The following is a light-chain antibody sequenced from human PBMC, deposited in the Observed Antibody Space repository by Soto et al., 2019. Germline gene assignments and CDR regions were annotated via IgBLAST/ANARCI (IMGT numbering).Light chain of an antibody. CDR1: QSVSSKF. V-gene: IGKV3-20*01. J-gene: IGKJ2*01. CDR3: QQYGSSLYT. CDR2: GAS. Sequence: IVLTQSPGTLSLSPGERATLSCRASQSVSSKFLVWYQHKPGQAPRLLIYGASTRATGIPDRFSGSGSGTDFTLTISRLEPEDFALYYCQQYGSSLYTFGQGTKLEIK.